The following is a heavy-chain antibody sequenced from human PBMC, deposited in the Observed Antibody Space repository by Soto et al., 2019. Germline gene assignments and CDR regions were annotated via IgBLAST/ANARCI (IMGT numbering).Heavy chain of an antibody. V-gene: IGHV1-18*04. CDR3: AGDYEFWSGYYAN. CDR1: DDTFTNYG. J-gene: IGHJ4*02. D-gene: IGHD3-3*01. Sequence: QVQLVQSGPEVKKPGASVKLSCEASDDTFTNYGFSWVRQAPGLGLEWMGWINGFNGNTNYAQRFRGRVIMTRDASTSTAYMELRSLRSDDTAVYYCAGDYEFWSGYYANWGQGNLVTVAS. CDR2: INGFNGNT.